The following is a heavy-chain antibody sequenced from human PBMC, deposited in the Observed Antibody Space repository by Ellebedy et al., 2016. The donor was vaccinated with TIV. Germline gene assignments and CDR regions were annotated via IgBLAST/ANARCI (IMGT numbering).Heavy chain of an antibody. CDR2: IDPSDSYT. D-gene: IGHD6-13*01. V-gene: IGHV5-10-1*01. CDR3: ARQFSSSWYDY. J-gene: IGHJ4*02. Sequence: PGGSLRLSCKGSGYKFSVYWITWVRQMPGKGLEWMGRIDPSDSYTNYSPSFQGHVTISADKSISTAYLQWSSLKASDTAMYYCARQFSSSWYDYWGQGTLVTVSS. CDR1: GYKFSVYW.